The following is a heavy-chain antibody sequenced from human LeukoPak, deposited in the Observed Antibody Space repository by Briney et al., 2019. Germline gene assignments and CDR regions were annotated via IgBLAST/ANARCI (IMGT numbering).Heavy chain of an antibody. D-gene: IGHD3-3*01. V-gene: IGHV1-2*04. CDR2: INPNSGGT. CDR1: GYTFTGYY. Sequence: ASVKVSCKASGYTFTGYYMHWVRQAPGQGLEWMGWINPNSGGTNYAQKFQGWVTMTRDTSISTAYMELSRLRSDDTAVYYCARDKVTIFGVALRRDAFDIWGQGTMVTVSS. J-gene: IGHJ3*02. CDR3: ARDKVTIFGVALRRDAFDI.